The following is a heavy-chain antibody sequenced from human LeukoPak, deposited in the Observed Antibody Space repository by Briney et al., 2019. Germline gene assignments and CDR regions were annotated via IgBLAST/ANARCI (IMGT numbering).Heavy chain of an antibody. CDR2: SNRRGSTT. J-gene: IGHJ4*02. CDR1: GFTFSTYE. CDR3: AREGHTTGWPPFDF. V-gene: IGHV3-48*03. Sequence: PGGSLRLSCVASGFTFSTYEMDWVRQAPGKGLEWVSHSNRRGSTTYYADSVKGRFTISRDNAKNSLYLQMNSLRAEDTAVYYCAREGHTTGWPPFDFWGQGTLSPSRQ. D-gene: IGHD6-19*01.